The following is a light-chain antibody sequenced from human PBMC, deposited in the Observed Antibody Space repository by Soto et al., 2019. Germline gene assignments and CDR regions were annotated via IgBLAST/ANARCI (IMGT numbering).Light chain of an antibody. V-gene: IGLV2-8*01. CDR1: SSDVGGYNY. CDR2: EVS. Sequence: QSVLAEAPSASGSPGQSVTISCTGTSSDVGGYNYVSWYQQHPGKAPKLMLYEVSKRPSGVPHRFSGSKSGNTASLTVSGLQAEDEADYYGRSYAGSYTYGFGTGTKLTVL. J-gene: IGLJ1*01. CDR3: RSYAGSYTYG.